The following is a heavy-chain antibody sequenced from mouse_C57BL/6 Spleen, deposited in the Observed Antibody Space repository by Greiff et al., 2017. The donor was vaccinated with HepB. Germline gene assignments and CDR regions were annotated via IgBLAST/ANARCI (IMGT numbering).Heavy chain of an antibody. J-gene: IGHJ3*01. Sequence: QVQLQQSGPELVKPGASVKISCKASGYAFSSSWMNWVKQRPGKGLEWIGRIYPGDGDTNYNGKFKGKATLTADKSSSTAYMQLSSLTSEDSAVYFCARDELGSWFAYWGQGTLVTVSA. CDR1: GYAFSSSW. CDR2: IYPGDGDT. D-gene: IGHD4-1*01. CDR3: ARDELGSWFAY. V-gene: IGHV1-82*01.